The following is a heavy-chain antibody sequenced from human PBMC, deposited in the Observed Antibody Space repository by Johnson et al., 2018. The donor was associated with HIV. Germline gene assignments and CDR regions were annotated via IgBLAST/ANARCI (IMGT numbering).Heavy chain of an antibody. CDR1: GFTFDDYA. Sequence: EVQLVESGGGLVQPGRSLRLSCAASGFTFDDYAMHWVRQAPGKGLEWVSGISWNSGSIGYADSVKGRFTISRDNAKNTLYLQMNSLRAEDTAVYYCAKPRYYDNAFEMWGQGTMVTVSS. CDR2: ISWNSGSI. D-gene: IGHD3-16*01. V-gene: IGHV3-9*01. J-gene: IGHJ3*02. CDR3: AKPRYYDNAFEM.